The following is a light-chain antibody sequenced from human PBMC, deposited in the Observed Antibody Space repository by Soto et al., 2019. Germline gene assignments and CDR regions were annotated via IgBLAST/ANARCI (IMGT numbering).Light chain of an antibody. CDR3: QQADTFPLT. V-gene: IGKV1-12*01. J-gene: IGKJ4*01. Sequence: DIQMTQSPSSVSASVGDRVPITCRASQGISSWVAWYQQKPGKAPNLLIYAASSLQSGVPSRFSGSGSGTEFTLTISSLQPEDFATYYCQQADTFPLTFGGGTKVEIK. CDR2: AAS. CDR1: QGISSW.